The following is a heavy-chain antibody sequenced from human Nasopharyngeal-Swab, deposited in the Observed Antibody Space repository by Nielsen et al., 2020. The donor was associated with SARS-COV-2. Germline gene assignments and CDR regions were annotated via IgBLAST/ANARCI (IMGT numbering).Heavy chain of an antibody. CDR2: ISAYNGNT. CDR1: GYTFISYR. D-gene: IGHD6-6*01. J-gene: IGHJ4*02. CDR3: AREYSSSSGEPDY. V-gene: IGHV1-18*04. Sequence: ASVHVPCKASGYTFISYRISWLRQPPGHALEWVGWISAYNGNTNYAQRLHGRVTMTTDTYTSTAYMELRSLRSGDTTVYYCAREYSSSSGEPDYWGQGALVTVSS.